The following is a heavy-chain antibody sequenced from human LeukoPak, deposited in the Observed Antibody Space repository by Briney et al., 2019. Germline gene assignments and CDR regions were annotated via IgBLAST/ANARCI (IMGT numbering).Heavy chain of an antibody. Sequence: GESLKISCQASGYTFAKYWIGWVRQMPGKGLEWMGIIYPGDSDTKYGPSFQGQVTISADKSINTAYLQWSRLKASDTAIYYCARRFGQRLYSNNDAFDSWGQGTLVTVSS. CDR3: ARRFGQRLYSNNDAFDS. CDR2: IYPGDSDT. D-gene: IGHD4-11*01. J-gene: IGHJ4*02. V-gene: IGHV5-51*01. CDR1: GYTFAKYW.